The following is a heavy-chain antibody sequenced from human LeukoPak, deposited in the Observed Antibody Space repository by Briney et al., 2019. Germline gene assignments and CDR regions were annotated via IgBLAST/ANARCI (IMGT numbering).Heavy chain of an antibody. CDR3: AKLELSGYYYYHGMEL. Sequence: GGSLRLSCAGSGFTFNSYGMSWGRQAPGKGLEWVSGISGSGGSTYYADSVKGRFTISRDNSKNTLYLQMNSLRAEDTAVYYCAKLELSGYYYYHGMELWGPGNTGTVSS. CDR2: ISGSGGST. V-gene: IGHV3-23*01. J-gene: IGHJ6*01. D-gene: IGHD1-26*01. CDR1: GFTFNSYG.